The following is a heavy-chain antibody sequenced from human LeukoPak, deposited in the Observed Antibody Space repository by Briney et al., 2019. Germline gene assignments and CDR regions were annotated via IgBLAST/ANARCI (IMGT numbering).Heavy chain of an antibody. CDR2: IKQDGSEK. CDR1: GFTFSSYW. D-gene: IGHD3-9*01. Sequence: GGSLRLSCAASGFTFSSYWMSWVGQAPGKGLEWVANIKQDGSEKYYVDSVKGRFTISRDNAKNSLYLQMNSLRAEDAAVYYCARDLPGFWLPYYWGQGTLVTVSS. V-gene: IGHV3-7*01. CDR3: ARDLPGFWLPYY. J-gene: IGHJ4*02.